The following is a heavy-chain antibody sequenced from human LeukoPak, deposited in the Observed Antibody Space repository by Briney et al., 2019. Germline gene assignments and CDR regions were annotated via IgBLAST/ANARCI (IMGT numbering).Heavy chain of an antibody. V-gene: IGHV3-30*02. Sequence: GGSLRLSCAASGFTFSSYGMHWVRQAPSKGLEWVAFIRYDGSNKYYADSVKGRFTISRDNSKNTLYLQMNSLRAEDTAVYYCAKVKPVTMVRGVIIGFDYWGQGTLVTVSS. CDR2: IRYDGSNK. CDR1: GFTFSSYG. D-gene: IGHD3-10*01. CDR3: AKVKPVTMVRGVIIGFDY. J-gene: IGHJ4*02.